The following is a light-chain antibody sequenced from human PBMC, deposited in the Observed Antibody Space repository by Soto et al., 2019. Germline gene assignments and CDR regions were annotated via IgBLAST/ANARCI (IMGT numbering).Light chain of an antibody. CDR1: SSDVGAYNY. J-gene: IGLJ3*02. Sequence: QSALTQPASVSGSPGQSFTISCSGSSSDVGAYNYVSWYQRHPGKAPKLMIYDVTNRPSGVSNRFSGSKSGNTASLTISGLQAEDEADYLCSSYTSSSTVVFGGGTKLTVL. V-gene: IGLV2-14*01. CDR3: SSYTSSSTVV. CDR2: DVT.